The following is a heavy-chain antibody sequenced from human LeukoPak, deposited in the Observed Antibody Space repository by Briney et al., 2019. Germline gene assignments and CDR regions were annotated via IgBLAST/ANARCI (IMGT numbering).Heavy chain of an antibody. CDR1: GYTFTSYA. CDR3: ARMIVGHADY. CDR2: VNAGNGNT. J-gene: IGHJ4*02. D-gene: IGHD3-22*01. Sequence: GASVKVSCKASGYTFTSYATHWVRQAPGQKLEWMGWVNAGNGNTKYSQKFQGRVTVTRDTSASTAYMELSSLRSEDTAVYYCARMIVGHADYWGQGTLVTVSS. V-gene: IGHV1-3*01.